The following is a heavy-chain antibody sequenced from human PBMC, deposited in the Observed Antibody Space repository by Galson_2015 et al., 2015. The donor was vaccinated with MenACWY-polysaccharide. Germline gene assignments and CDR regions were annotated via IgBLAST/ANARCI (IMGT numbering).Heavy chain of an antibody. CDR2: INGDGNST. CDR3: TKDFDWNDGH. D-gene: IGHD1-1*01. J-gene: IGHJ4*02. CDR1: GFTFSRYW. Sequence: SLRLSCAASGFTFSRYWMHWIRQAPGKGLVWVSRINGDGNSTNCADSVKGRFTISRDNAKNTLYLQMNSLGAEDTAVYYCTKDFDWNDGHWGQGTLVTVSS. V-gene: IGHV3-74*01.